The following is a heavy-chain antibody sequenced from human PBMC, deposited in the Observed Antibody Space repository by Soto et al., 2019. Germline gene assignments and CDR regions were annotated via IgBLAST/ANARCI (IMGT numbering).Heavy chain of an antibody. CDR3: ARDHEIVVVPAAATPYYYGMDV. V-gene: IGHV1-18*04. CDR2: ISAYNGNT. D-gene: IGHD2-2*01. CDR1: GYTFTSYG. J-gene: IGHJ6*02. Sequence: GASVKVSCKASGYTFTSYGISWVRQAPGQGLEWMGWISAYNGNTNCAQKLQGRVTMTTDTSTSTAYMELRSLRSDDTAVYYCARDHEIVVVPAAATPYYYGMDVWGQGTTVTVS.